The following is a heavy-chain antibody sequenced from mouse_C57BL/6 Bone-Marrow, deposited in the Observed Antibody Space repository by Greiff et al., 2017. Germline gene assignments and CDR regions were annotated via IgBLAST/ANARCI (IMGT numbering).Heavy chain of an antibody. V-gene: IGHV7-1*01. CDR2: SSNKANDYTT. CDR3: ARDDLATFGFAY. J-gene: IGHJ3*01. Sequence: EVKLVESGGGLVQSGRSLRLSCATSGFTFSDFYMEWVRQAPGKGLEWIAASSNKANDYTTEYSASVKGRFIVFRDTSQSILYLQMIALRAEDTAIYYCARDDLATFGFAYWGQGTLVTVSA. D-gene: IGHD1-2*01. CDR1: GFTFSDFY.